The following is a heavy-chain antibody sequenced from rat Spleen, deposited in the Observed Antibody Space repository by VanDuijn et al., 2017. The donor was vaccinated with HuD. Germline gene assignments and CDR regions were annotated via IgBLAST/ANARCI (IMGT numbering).Heavy chain of an antibody. D-gene: IGHD1-6*01. CDR3: ARSVMYTTDYYYVRVMDA. J-gene: IGHJ4*01. CDR2: VWGDGDT. Sequence: QVQLKESGPGLVQPSQTLSLTCTVSGFSLTSYHVHWVRQPPGKGREWMGVVWGDGDTSYNSGLKSRLTITRDTSKSQVFLKMDSRPTEDTATYYCARSVMYTTDYYYVRVMDAWGQGTSVTVSS. V-gene: IGHV2-32*01. CDR1: GFSLTSYH.